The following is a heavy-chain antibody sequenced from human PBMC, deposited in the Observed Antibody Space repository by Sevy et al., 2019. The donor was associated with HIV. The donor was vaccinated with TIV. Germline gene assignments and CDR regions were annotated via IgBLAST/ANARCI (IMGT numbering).Heavy chain of an antibody. CDR2: ITSSGTSI. V-gene: IGHV3-11*01. J-gene: IGHJ4*02. CDR3: ARSPTVGATELDY. CDR1: GFTFSDYY. D-gene: IGHD1-26*01. Sequence: GGSLRLSCAASGFTFSDYYITWIRQVPGRGLQWVSSITSSGTSIYYAHSVTGRFTTSRDNAKNSLFLQMNSLRADDTAVYYCARSPTVGATELDYWGQGTLVTVSS.